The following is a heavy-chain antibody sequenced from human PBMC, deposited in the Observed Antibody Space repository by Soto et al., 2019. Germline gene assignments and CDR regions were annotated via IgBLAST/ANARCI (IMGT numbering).Heavy chain of an antibody. CDR2: IWYDGSLQ. J-gene: IGHJ6*02. CDR1: GFSFDNYG. V-gene: IGHV3-33*06. Sequence: QVQMVESGGGVVQPGRSLRLSCAASGFSFDNYGMHWVRQAPGRGLEWVSIIWYDGSLQYYAAAVKGRFTTSRDNSKNTLYLEMNSLTAEDTAVYYCANLWGDGYNLGQDYNGMDVWGQGTTVIVSS. CDR3: ANLWGDGYNLGQDYNGMDV. D-gene: IGHD5-12*01.